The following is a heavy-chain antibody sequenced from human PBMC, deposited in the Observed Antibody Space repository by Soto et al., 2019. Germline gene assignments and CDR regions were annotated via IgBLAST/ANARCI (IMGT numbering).Heavy chain of an antibody. CDR3: ANLWGDGYNLGQDYNGMDV. Sequence: QVQMVEAGGGVVQPGRSLRLSCAASGFSFENYGMHWVRQAPGRGLEWVAIIWYDGSLQYYAAAVKGRFTISRDNSKNTRYREMHSLRAEDTAVYYCANLWGDGYNLGQDYNGMDVWGQGTTVILSS. J-gene: IGHJ6*02. CDR1: GFSFENYG. V-gene: IGHV3-33*06. D-gene: IGHD5-12*01. CDR2: IWYDGSLQ.